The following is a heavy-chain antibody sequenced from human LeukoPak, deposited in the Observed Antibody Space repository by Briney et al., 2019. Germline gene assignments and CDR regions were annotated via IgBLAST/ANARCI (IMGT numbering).Heavy chain of an antibody. J-gene: IGHJ4*02. CDR3: AREPQGWPIDY. CDR1: GFTFSSYS. CDR2: ISSSSSTI. V-gene: IGHV3-48*01. D-gene: IGHD2-15*01. Sequence: GGSLRLSCAASGFTFSSYSMNWVRQAPGKGLEWVSYISSSSSTIYYADSVKGRFTISRDNAKNSLHLQMNSLRAEDTAVYYCAREPQGWPIDYWGQGTLVTVSS.